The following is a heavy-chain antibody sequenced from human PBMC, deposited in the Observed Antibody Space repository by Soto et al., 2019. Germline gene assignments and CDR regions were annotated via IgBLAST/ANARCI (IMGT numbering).Heavy chain of an antibody. CDR2: ISYDGSNK. CDR3: ARDTNGYNVYYFDY. D-gene: IGHD2-8*01. Sequence: PGGSLRLSCAASGFTFSSYAMHWVRQAPGKGLEWVAVISYDGSNKYYADSVKGRFTISRDNSKNTLYLQMNSLRAEDTAVYYCARDTNGYNVYYFDYWGQGTLVTVSS. CDR1: GFTFSSYA. J-gene: IGHJ4*02. V-gene: IGHV3-30-3*01.